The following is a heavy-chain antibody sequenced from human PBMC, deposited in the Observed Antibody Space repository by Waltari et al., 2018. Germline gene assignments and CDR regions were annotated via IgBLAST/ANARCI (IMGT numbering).Heavy chain of an antibody. D-gene: IGHD6-13*01. Sequence: QVQLVQSGAEVKKPGSSVKVSCKASGGTFSSYAISWVRPAPGQGLEWMGGIIPIFGTANYAQKFQGRVTITADESTSTAYMELSSLRSEDTAVYYCARDWQQQLVKGRVNWFDPWGQGTLVTVSS. CDR1: GGTFSSYA. CDR2: IIPIFGTA. V-gene: IGHV1-69*12. CDR3: ARDWQQQLVKGRVNWFDP. J-gene: IGHJ5*02.